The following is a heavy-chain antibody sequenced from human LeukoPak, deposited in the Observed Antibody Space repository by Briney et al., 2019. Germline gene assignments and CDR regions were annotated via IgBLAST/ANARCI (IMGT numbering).Heavy chain of an antibody. D-gene: IGHD5-18*01. CDR2: MSDIGPNT. V-gene: IGHV3-23*01. J-gene: IGHJ3*02. CDR1: GFSIGPFW. Sequence: PGGSLRLSCVASGFSIGPFWMTWIRQSPGKGLEWVSSMSDIGPNTYYADSVKGRFTISRDTSKNTLYLQMNSLRAEDTAVYYCARLGRVLQLWFGAFDIWDQGTMVTVSS. CDR3: ARLGRVLQLWFGAFDI.